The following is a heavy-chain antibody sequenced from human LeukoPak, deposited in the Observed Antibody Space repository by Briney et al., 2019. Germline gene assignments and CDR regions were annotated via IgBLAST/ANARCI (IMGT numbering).Heavy chain of an antibody. V-gene: IGHV1-69*04. J-gene: IGHJ4*02. CDR2: IIPILGIA. CDR1: GGTFSSYA. Sequence: SVKVSCKASGGTFSSYAISWVREAPGQGLEWMGRIIPILGIANYAQKFQGRVTITADKSTSTAYMELSSLRSEDTAVYYCAREYSNSGWGIDYWGQGTLVTVSS. CDR3: AREYSNSGWGIDY. D-gene: IGHD4-11*01.